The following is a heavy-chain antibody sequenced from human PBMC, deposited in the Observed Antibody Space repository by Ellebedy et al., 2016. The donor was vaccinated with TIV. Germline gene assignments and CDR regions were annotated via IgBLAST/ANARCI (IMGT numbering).Heavy chain of an antibody. CDR3: ARDHPVGTLGY. J-gene: IGHJ4*02. D-gene: IGHD1-26*01. CDR1: GGTFSSYA. V-gene: IGHV1-18*01. CDR2: ISAYNGNT. Sequence: AASVKVSCKASGGTFSSYAISWVRQAPGQGLEWMGWISAYNGNTNYAQKVQGRVTMTTDTSTSTAYMELRSLRSDDTAVYYCARDHPVGTLGYWGQGTLVTVSS.